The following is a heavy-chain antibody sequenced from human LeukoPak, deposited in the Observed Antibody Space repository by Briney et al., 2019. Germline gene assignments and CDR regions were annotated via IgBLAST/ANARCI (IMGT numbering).Heavy chain of an antibody. CDR3: ATASPYCSGDYCRLRFDY. Sequence: PGGSLRLSCPASGFTFSNYWMNWVRQAPGKGLEWVATINEDGSERYYMDSMKGRFTISRDNGDNSLYLQMNSLRAEDTAVYYCATASPYCSGDYCRLRFDYWGQGTLVTVSS. J-gene: IGHJ4*02. CDR1: GFTFSNYW. V-gene: IGHV3-7*03. CDR2: INEDGSER. D-gene: IGHD3-22*01.